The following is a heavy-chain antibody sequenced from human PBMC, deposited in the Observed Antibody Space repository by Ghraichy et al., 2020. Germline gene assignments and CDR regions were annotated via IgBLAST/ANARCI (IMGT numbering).Heavy chain of an antibody. CDR1: GFSLSTSGMR. CDR3: ARISPYYDSSGYLFGAFDI. CDR2: IDWDDDK. Sequence: SGPTLVKPTQTLTLTCTFSGFSLSTSGMRVSWIRQPPGKALEWLARIDWDDDKFYSTSLKTRLTISKDTSKNQVVLTMTNMDPVDTATYYCARISPYYDSSGYLFGAFDIWGQGTMVTVSS. J-gene: IGHJ3*02. D-gene: IGHD3-22*01. V-gene: IGHV2-70*04.